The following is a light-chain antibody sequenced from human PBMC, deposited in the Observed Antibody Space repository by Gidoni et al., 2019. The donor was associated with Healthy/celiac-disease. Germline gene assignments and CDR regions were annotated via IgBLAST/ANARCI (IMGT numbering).Light chain of an antibody. CDR1: QSVLYSSNNKNY. Sequence: SLMTQSPDSLPVSLRERATINCKSSQSVLYSSNNKNYLAWYQQKPGQPPKLLIYWASTRESGVPDRFSGSGSGTDFTLTISSLQAEDVAVYYCQQYYSTPLTFGGGTKVEIK. V-gene: IGKV4-1*01. J-gene: IGKJ4*01. CDR3: QQYYSTPLT. CDR2: WAS.